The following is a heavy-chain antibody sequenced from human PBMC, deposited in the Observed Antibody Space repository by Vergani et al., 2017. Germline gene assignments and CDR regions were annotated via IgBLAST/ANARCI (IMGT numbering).Heavy chain of an antibody. Sequence: EVQLVQSGAEVKKPGESLRIFCKGSGYSFTSYWLSWVRQMPGKGLEWRGRIDPSDSYTNYSPSFQGHVTIPADKSISTAYLQCSSRKASDTAMYYCARQWELLAMGFDPWGQGTLVTVSS. CDR1: GYSFTSYW. CDR3: ARQWELLAMGFDP. D-gene: IGHD1-26*01. J-gene: IGHJ5*02. V-gene: IGHV5-10-1*03. CDR2: IDPSDSYT.